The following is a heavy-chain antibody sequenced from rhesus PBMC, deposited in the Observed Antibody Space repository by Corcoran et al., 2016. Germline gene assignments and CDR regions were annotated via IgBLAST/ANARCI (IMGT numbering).Heavy chain of an antibody. Sequence: EVRLVESGGGLVQPGGSLRLSCAASGFTFSDYYMRWVRQAPGKGQEWVGFLKNRAYGVNAEYAASLKGRFTISMDDSKSIASLQMNSLKTEDTAVYYCASGGYSVFGIDYWGQGVLVTVSS. D-gene: IGHD5-24*01. CDR2: LKNRAYGVNA. CDR3: ASGGYSVFGIDY. J-gene: IGHJ4*01. V-gene: IGHV3-116*02. CDR1: GFTFSDYY.